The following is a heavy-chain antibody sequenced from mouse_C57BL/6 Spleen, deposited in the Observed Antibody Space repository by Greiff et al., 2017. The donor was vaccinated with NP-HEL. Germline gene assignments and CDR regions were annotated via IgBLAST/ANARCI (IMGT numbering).Heavy chain of an antibody. J-gene: IGHJ4*01. V-gene: IGHV1-64*01. Sequence: VQLQQPGAELVKPGASVKLSCKASGYTFTSYWMHWVKQRPGQGLEWIGMIHPNSGSTNYNEKFKSKATLTVDKSSSTAYMQLSSLTSEDSAVYSCARSPAYYRDAMDYWGQGTSVTVSS. CDR2: IHPNSGST. CDR1: GYTFTSYW. CDR3: ARSPAYYRDAMDY. D-gene: IGHD2-12*01.